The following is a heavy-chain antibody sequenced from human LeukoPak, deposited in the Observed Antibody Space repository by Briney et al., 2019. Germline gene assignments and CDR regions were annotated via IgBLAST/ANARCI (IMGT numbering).Heavy chain of an antibody. CDR1: GFTFSSYS. D-gene: IGHD3-3*01. Sequence: SGGSLRLSCAASGFTFSSYSMNWVRQAPGKGLEWVSSISSSSSYIYYADSVKGRFTISRDNAKNSLYLQMNSLRAEDTAVYYCAKGDTNYYYYMDVWGKGTTVTVSS. J-gene: IGHJ6*03. CDR3: AKGDTNYYYYMDV. CDR2: ISSSSSYI. V-gene: IGHV3-21*01.